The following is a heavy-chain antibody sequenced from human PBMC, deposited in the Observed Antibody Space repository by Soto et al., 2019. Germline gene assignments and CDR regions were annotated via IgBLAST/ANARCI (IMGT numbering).Heavy chain of an antibody. D-gene: IGHD1-7*01. CDR3: ATVLGRRYWNSKNNWFDP. CDR1: GYTLTELS. V-gene: IGHV1-24*01. Sequence: GASVTVSCKVSGYTLTELSMHWVRQAPGKGLEWMGGFDPEDGETIYAQKFQGRVTMTEDTSTDTAYMELSSLRSEDTAVYYCATVLGRRYWNSKNNWFDPWGQGTLVTVSS. J-gene: IGHJ5*02. CDR2: FDPEDGET.